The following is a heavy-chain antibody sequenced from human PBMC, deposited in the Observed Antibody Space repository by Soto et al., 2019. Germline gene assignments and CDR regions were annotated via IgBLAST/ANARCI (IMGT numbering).Heavy chain of an antibody. CDR1: GYTFTSYD. CDR2: MNPNSGNT. J-gene: IGHJ3*02. CDR3: ARSVTTYEDAFDI. V-gene: IGHV1-8*01. D-gene: IGHD4-17*01. Sequence: ASVKVSCKASGYTFTSYDINWVRQATGQGLEWMGWMNPNSGNTGYAQKFQGRVTMTRNTSISTAYMELSSLRSEDTAVYYCARSVTTYEDAFDIWGQGTMVTVSS.